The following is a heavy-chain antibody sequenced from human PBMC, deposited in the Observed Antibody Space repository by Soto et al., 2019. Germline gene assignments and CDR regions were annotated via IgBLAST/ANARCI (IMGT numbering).Heavy chain of an antibody. Sequence: GASVKVSCKASGYIFSDYYMHWVRQAPGQGLEWMGWVNPKSGGTHYSQKFKGRVTMTRDTSSSTAYMELSRLRSDDTAAYYCARDFEPLVVASAMVGNWFDPWGQGTLVTVSS. CDR3: ARDFEPLVVASAMVGNWFDP. V-gene: IGHV1-2*02. D-gene: IGHD2-2*01. J-gene: IGHJ5*02. CDR1: GYIFSDYY. CDR2: VNPKSGGT.